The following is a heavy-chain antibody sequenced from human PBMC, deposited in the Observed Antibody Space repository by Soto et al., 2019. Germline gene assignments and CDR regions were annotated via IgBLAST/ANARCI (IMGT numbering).Heavy chain of an antibody. CDR2: INNGGGT. CDR3: ATSSDWSPLLDY. Sequence: ASVKVSCTASQYTFTNYYLHWVRQAPGQRPEWMGWINNGGGTIYAQKFQGRLTMTRDTSITTAYMELSRLSSDDTAFYYCATSSDWSPLLDYWGQGTLVTVSS. V-gene: IGHV1-2*02. D-gene: IGHD6-19*01. CDR1: QYTFTNYY. J-gene: IGHJ4*02.